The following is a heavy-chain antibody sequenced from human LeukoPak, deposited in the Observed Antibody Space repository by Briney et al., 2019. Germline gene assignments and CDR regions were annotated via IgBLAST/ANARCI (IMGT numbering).Heavy chain of an antibody. CDR1: GGSFSGYY. CDR3: ARVGYGSGSYRLSYYSDY. V-gene: IGHV4-34*01. CDR2: INHSGST. J-gene: IGHJ4*02. D-gene: IGHD3-10*01. Sequence: PSEALSLTCAVYGGSFSGYYWSWIRQPPGKGLEWIGEINHSGSTNYNPSLKCRVTISVDTSKNQFSLKLSSVTAADTAVYYCARVGYGSGSYRLSYYSDYWGQGTLVTVSS.